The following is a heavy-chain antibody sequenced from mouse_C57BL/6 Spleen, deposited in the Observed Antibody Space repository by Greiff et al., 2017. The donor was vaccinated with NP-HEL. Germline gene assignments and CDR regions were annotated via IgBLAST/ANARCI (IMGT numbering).Heavy chain of an antibody. J-gene: IGHJ1*03. CDR3: ARDGNYEAYWYFDV. CDR1: GYAFTNYL. CDR2: INPGSGGT. V-gene: IGHV1-54*01. Sequence: QVQLQQSGAELLRPGTSVKVSCKASGYAFTNYLIEWVKQRPGQGLEWIGVINPGSGGTNYNEKFKGKATLTADKSSSTAYMQLSSLTSEDSAVYFCARDGNYEAYWYFDVWGTGTTVTVSS. D-gene: IGHD2-1*01.